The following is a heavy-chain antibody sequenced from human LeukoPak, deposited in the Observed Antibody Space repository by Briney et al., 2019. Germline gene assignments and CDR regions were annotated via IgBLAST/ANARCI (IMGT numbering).Heavy chain of an antibody. V-gene: IGHV1-18*01. CDR2: ICVYNGNT. CDR1: GYTFTTYG. D-gene: IGHD3-9*01. J-gene: IGHJ4*02. CDR3: ARMILLLGDVLTVPPRGFDY. Sequence: GASVKVSSKASGYTFTTYGISWVRQAPGQGLEWLGRICVYNGNTNHAQKLQGRVTMTTDTSTSTAYMELRSLRSDDTAVYYCARMILLLGDVLTVPPRGFDYWGQGTLVTVSS.